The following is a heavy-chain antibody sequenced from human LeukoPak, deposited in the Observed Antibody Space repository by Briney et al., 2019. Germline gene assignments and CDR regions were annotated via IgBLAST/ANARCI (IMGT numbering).Heavy chain of an antibody. J-gene: IGHJ6*02. D-gene: IGHD2-2*02. CDR2: FDPEDGET. CDR3: ATLRLSSTSAIPIHYYGMDV. CDR1: GYTLTELS. Sequence: GASVKVSCKVSGYTLTELSMHWVRQAPGKGLEWMGGFDPEDGETIYAQKFQGRVTMTEDTSTGTAYMELSSLRSEDTAVYYCATLRLSSTSAIPIHYYGMDVWGQGTTVTVSS. V-gene: IGHV1-24*01.